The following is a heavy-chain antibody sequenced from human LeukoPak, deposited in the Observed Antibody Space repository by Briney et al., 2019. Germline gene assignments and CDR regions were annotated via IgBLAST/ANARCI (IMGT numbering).Heavy chain of an antibody. CDR1: GYTFTGYY. CDR2: INPNSGGT. J-gene: IGHJ4*02. Sequence: GASVKVSCKASGYTFTGYYMHWVRQAPGQGLEWMGWINPNSGGTNYAQKLQGRVTMTTDTSTSTAYMELRSLRSDDTAVYYCARVGPPTVVTDLPIDYWGQGTLVTVSS. D-gene: IGHD4-23*01. CDR3: ARVGPPTVVTDLPIDY. V-gene: IGHV1-2*02.